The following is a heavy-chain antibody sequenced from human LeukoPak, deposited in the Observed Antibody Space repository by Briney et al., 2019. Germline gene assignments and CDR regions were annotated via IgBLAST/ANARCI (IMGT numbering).Heavy chain of an antibody. V-gene: IGHV4-34*01. CDR1: AGSFSGNY. CDR2: INHSGGT. CDR3: ARDPLYCSGGSCYPGDYYYYYGMDV. Sequence: SETLSLTCAVYAGSFSGNYWSWIRQPPGKGREWIGEINHSGGTYYNPSLKSRVTISVDTSKNQFSLQLSSVTAADTAVYYCARDPLYCSGGSCYPGDYYYYYGMDVWGKGTTVTVSS. D-gene: IGHD2-15*01. J-gene: IGHJ6*04.